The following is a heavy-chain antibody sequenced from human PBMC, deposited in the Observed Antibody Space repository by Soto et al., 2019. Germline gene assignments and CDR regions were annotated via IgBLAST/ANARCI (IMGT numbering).Heavy chain of an antibody. Sequence: SETLSLTCTVSGGSISSYYWSWIRQPPGKGLEWIGYIYCSGSTNYNPSLKSRVTISVDTSKNQFSLKLSSVTAADTAVYYCARIYSGYDSVDYWGQGTLVTVSS. D-gene: IGHD5-12*01. CDR1: GGSISSYY. CDR2: IYCSGST. V-gene: IGHV4-59*08. J-gene: IGHJ4*02. CDR3: ARIYSGYDSVDY.